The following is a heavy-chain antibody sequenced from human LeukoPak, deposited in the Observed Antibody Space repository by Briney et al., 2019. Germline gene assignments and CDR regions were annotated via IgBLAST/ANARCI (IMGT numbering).Heavy chain of an antibody. Sequence: SETLSLTCTVSGGSISSYYWSWIRQPPGKGLEWIGYIYYSGSTNYNPSLKSRVTISVDTSKNQFSLKLSSVTAADTAVYYCARVYCSSTSCHFDYWGQGTLVTVSS. D-gene: IGHD2-2*01. CDR3: ARVYCSSTSCHFDY. CDR1: GGSISSYY. CDR2: IYYSGST. V-gene: IGHV4-59*08. J-gene: IGHJ4*02.